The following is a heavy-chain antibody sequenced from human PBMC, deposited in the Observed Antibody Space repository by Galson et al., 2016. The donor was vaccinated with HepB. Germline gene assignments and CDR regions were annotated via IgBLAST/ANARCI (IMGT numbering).Heavy chain of an antibody. D-gene: IGHD3-16*01. CDR3: ARDSFGVLVR. CDR1: GASVSSGSYY. V-gene: IGHV4-61*03. CDR2: VYYDGTT. J-gene: IGHJ4*02. Sequence: QVQLQESGPGLVKPSETLSLNCTVSGASVSSGSYYYSWIRQPPGKGLEWIGYVYYDGTTSYNPSLKSRVTISLDPSKHDFSLKLRSVTAADTAIYYLARDSFGVLVRWGKGTLVTVSS.